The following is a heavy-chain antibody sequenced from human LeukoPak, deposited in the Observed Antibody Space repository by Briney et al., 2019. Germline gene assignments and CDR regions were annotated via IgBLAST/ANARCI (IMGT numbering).Heavy chain of an antibody. CDR1: GLSVTTNY. J-gene: IGHJ3*02. Sequence: GGSLRLSCAVSGLSVTTNYITWVRQAPRKGLEWVSIIYSGGSKYYADSVKGRFTIFRDTSKNTVYLQMNSLTAEDTAVYYCARDPMYSGKSIDIWGQGTMVIVSS. D-gene: IGHD1-26*01. CDR2: IYSGGSK. V-gene: IGHV3-53*01. CDR3: ARDPMYSGKSIDI.